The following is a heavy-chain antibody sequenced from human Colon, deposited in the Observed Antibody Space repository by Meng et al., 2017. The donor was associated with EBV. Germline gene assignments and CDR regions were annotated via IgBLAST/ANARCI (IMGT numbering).Heavy chain of an antibody. J-gene: IGHJ4*02. Sequence: QVQLQQWGAGLLKPSATLSLTRAVNGGSLSGAYWNWIRQPPGKGLEWIGEIIHGGSPSYNPSLKSRVTISIDTSKNQLSLMLSSVTAADTAVYYCARRPTGIDYWGQGTLVTVSS. CDR3: ARRPTGIDY. CDR1: GGSLSGAY. CDR2: IIHGGSP. V-gene: IGHV4-34*12. D-gene: IGHD2-8*02.